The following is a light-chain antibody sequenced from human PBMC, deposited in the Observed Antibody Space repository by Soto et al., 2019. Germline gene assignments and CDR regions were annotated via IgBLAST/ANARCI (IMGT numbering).Light chain of an antibody. CDR1: QSVSRNY. V-gene: IGKV3-20*01. Sequence: EIVLTQSPGTLSLSPGGRATLSCRASQSVSRNYVAWYQQKPGQSPSLLIYGASNRASGIPDRFSGSASGADFTLSIARLEPEDFEMYYCQQYGSTPLNFGGGTKVEIK. CDR2: GAS. J-gene: IGKJ4*01. CDR3: QQYGSTPLN.